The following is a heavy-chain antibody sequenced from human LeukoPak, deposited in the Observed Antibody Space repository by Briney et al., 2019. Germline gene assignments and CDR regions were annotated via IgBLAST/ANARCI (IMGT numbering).Heavy chain of an antibody. CDR3: ARAGGWYGYYYYGMDV. CDR2: IYYSGST. Sequence: SETLSLTCTVSGGSVSSGSYYWSWIRQPPGKGLEWIGYIYYSGSTNYNPSLKSRVTISVDTSKNQFSLKLSSVTAADTAVYYCARAGGWYGYYYYGMDVWGQGTTVTVSS. D-gene: IGHD6-19*01. CDR1: GGSVSSGSYY. J-gene: IGHJ6*02. V-gene: IGHV4-61*01.